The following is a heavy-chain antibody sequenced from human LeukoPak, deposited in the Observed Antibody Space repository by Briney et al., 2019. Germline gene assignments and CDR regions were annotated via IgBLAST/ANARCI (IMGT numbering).Heavy chain of an antibody. J-gene: IGHJ5*02. V-gene: IGHV1-24*01. D-gene: IGHD3-10*01. CDR1: GYTLTELS. Sequence: ASVKVSCKVSGYTLTELSMHWVRQAPGKGLEWMGGFDPEDGETICAQKFQGRVTMTEDTSTDTAYMELSSLRSEDTAVYYCASSLLWFGESRKDWFDPWGQGALVTVSS. CDR2: FDPEDGET. CDR3: ASSLLWFGESRKDWFDP.